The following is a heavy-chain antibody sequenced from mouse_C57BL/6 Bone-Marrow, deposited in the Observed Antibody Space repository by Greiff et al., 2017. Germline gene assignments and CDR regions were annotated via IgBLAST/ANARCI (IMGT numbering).Heavy chain of an antibody. CDR1: GYTFTTYP. D-gene: IGHD3-1*01. CDR3: ARGRASGDCYAMDY. V-gene: IGHV1-47*01. J-gene: IGHJ4*01. Sequence: VQVVESGAELVKPGASVKMSCKASGYTFTTYPIEWMKQNHGKSLEWIGNFHPYNDDTKYNEKFKGKATLNVEKSSSTVYLELSRLTSDDSAVYYWARGRASGDCYAMDYWGQGTSVTVSS. CDR2: FHPYNDDT.